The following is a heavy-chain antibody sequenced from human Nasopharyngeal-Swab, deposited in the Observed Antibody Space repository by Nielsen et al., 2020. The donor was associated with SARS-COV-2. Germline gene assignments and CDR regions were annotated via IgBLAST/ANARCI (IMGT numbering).Heavy chain of an antibody. CDR1: GFVFRASA. Sequence: GGSLRLSCAASGFVFRASAMHWVRQASGKGLEWLGLIGDKDHNYATTYGASVKGRFTISRDDSKNMAFLQMDSLKTEDTDIYYCTTDFYCDYWGQGTLVTVSS. CDR2: IGDKDHNYAT. J-gene: IGHJ4*02. V-gene: IGHV3-73*01. CDR3: TTDFYCDY.